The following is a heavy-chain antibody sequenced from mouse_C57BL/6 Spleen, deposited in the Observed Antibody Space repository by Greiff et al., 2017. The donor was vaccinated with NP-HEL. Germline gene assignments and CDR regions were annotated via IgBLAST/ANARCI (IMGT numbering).Heavy chain of an antibody. CDR2: ISSGSSTI. D-gene: IGHD2-2*01. CDR1: GFTFSDYG. J-gene: IGHJ4*01. V-gene: IGHV5-17*01. CDR3: ARGGGYANYYAMDY. Sequence: DVQLVESGGGLVKPGGSLKLSCAASGFTFSDYGMHWVRQAPEKGLEWVAYISSGSSTIYYADTVKGRFTISRDNAKNTLFLQMTSLRSEDTAMYYCARGGGYANYYAMDYWGQGTSVTVSS.